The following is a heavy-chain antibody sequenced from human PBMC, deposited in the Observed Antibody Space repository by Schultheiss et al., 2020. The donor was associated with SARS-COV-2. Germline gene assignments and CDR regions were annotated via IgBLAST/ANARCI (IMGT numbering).Heavy chain of an antibody. V-gene: IGHV4-59*01. Sequence: SETLSLTYTVSGGSISSYYWSWIRQPPGKGLEWIGYIYYSGSTNYNPSLKSRVTISVDTSKNQFSLKLSSVTAADTAVYYCARERWERGYSYVDYWGQGTLVTVSS. D-gene: IGHD5-18*01. CDR3: ARERWERGYSYVDY. CDR2: IYYSGST. CDR1: GGSISSYY. J-gene: IGHJ4*02.